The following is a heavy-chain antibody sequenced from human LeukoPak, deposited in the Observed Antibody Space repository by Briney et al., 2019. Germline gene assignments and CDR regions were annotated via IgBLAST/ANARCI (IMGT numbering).Heavy chain of an antibody. D-gene: IGHD3-10*01. J-gene: IGHJ4*02. CDR2: ISAYNGNT. CDR1: GYTFTSYG. V-gene: IGHV1-18*01. Sequence: ASVKVSCKASGYTFTSYGISWVRQAPGQGLEWMGWISAYNGNTNYAQKLQGRVTMTTDTSTSTAYMELRSLRSDDTAVYYCARFLLDGSESYYVYDYWGQGTLVTVSS. CDR3: ARFLLDGSESYYVYDY.